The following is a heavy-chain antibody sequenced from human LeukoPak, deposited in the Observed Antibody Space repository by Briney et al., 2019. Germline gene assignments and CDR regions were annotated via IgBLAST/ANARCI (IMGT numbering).Heavy chain of an antibody. D-gene: IGHD7-27*01. CDR1: GFIFSSYV. CDR2: ISGSGGST. V-gene: IGHV3-23*01. J-gene: IGHJ4*02. Sequence: GGSLRLSCAASGFIFSSYVMSWVRQAPGKGLVWVSGISGSGGSTYYADSVKGRFTISRDNSDNTLYLQMSGLRADDTAVYYCAKGTGDEGYYFDYWGQGTLVTVSS. CDR3: AKGTGDEGYYFDY.